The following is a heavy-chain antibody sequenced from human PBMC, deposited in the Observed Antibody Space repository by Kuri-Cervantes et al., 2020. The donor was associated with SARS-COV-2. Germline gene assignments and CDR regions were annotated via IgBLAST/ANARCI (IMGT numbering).Heavy chain of an antibody. V-gene: IGHV4-39*07. CDR3: ARVPSAGPVAGGVDY. CDR1: GGSISSSSYY. CDR2: IYYSGTT. Sequence: SETLSLTCTVSGGSISSSSYYWGWIRQPPGKGLEWIGSIYYSGTTYYNPSLKSRVTMSVDTSKNQFSLKLKSVTAADTAVYFCARVPSAGPVAGGVDYWGQGTLVTDSS. D-gene: IGHD6-19*01. J-gene: IGHJ4*02.